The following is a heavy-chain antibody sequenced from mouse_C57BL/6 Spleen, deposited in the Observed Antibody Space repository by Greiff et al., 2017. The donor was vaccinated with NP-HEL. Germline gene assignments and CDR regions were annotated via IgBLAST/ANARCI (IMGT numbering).Heavy chain of an antibody. J-gene: IGHJ2*01. CDR2: IDPSDSYT. D-gene: IGHD2-1*01. V-gene: IGHV1-50*01. Sequence: QVQLQQPGAELVKPGASVKLSCKASGYTFTSYWMQWVKQRPGQGLEWIGEIDPSDSYTNYNQKFKGKATLTVDTSSRTAYMQLSSLTSEDSAVYYCARGVDYGNYPFDYWGQGTTLTVSS. CDR3: ARGVDYGNYPFDY. CDR1: GYTFTSYW.